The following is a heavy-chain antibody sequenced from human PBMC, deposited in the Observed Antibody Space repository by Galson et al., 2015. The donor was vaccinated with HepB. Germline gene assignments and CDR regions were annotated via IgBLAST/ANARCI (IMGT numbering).Heavy chain of an antibody. V-gene: IGHV1-18*01. CDR3: ARVGADVGMAAAATAYYYYYMDV. D-gene: IGHD6-13*01. CDR1: GYTFTNSG. Sequence: SVKVSCKASGYTFTNSGIIWVRQAPGQGLECMGWISADNTITNYARNFQGRVTVTTDASTTTAYMELRSLRSDDTAVYYCARVGADVGMAAAATAYYYYYMDVWGKGTTVTVSS. J-gene: IGHJ6*03. CDR2: ISADNTIT.